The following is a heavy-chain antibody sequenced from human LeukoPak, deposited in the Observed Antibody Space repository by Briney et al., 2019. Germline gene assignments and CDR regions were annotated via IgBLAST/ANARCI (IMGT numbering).Heavy chain of an antibody. CDR2: ISGSGGST. CDR1: GFTFSSYA. CDR3: AKPRDRMIVVLITEFDY. Sequence: QPGGSLRLSYAASGFTFSSYARSWVRQAPGKGLEWISAISGSGGSTYYADSVKGRFTISRDNSKNTLYLQMNSLRADDTAVYYCAKPRDRMIVVLITEFDYWGQGTLVTVSS. V-gene: IGHV3-23*01. J-gene: IGHJ4*02. D-gene: IGHD3-22*01.